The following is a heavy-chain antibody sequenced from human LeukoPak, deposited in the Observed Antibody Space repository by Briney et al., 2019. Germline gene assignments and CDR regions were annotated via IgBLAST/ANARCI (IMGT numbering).Heavy chain of an antibody. CDR2: MYFGERT. CDR3: ARIPGDRPDD. V-gene: IGHV4-59*01. D-gene: IGHD7-27*01. Sequence: PSETLSLTCPVSGASMTSYYWTWIRQPPGKGLEWVGYMYFGERTNYNPSLKSRATISIDTSKKQFSLNLKSVTAADTAVYYCARIPGDRPDDWGQGTLVTVS. J-gene: IGHJ4*02. CDR1: GASMTSYY.